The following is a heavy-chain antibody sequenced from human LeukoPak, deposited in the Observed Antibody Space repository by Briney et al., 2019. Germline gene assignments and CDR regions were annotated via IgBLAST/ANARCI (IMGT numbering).Heavy chain of an antibody. J-gene: IGHJ4*02. V-gene: IGHV3-64D*06. CDR2: ISRNGGRT. CDR1: GFTFSTYA. CDR3: VKDLPSGGGVDY. Sequence: QPGGSLRLSCSASGFTFSTYAMHWVRQAPGXGLEYVSAISRNGGRTYYADSVNGRFTISRDNSKKTLYLQMSSLRAEDTAVYYCVKDLPSGGGVDYWGQGTLVTVSS. D-gene: IGHD3-10*01.